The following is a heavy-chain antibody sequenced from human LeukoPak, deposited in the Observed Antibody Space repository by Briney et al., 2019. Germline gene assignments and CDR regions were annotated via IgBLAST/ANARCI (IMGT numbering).Heavy chain of an antibody. CDR3: ARVLDYYDSSGYYP. Sequence: SSETLSLTCTVSGGSISSYYWSWIRQPPGKGLEWIGYIYYSGSTNYNPSLKSRVTISVDTSKNQFSLKLSSVTAADTAVYYCARVLDYYDSSGYYPWGQGTLVTVSS. J-gene: IGHJ5*02. V-gene: IGHV4-59*01. CDR1: GGSISSYY. CDR2: IYYSGST. D-gene: IGHD3-22*01.